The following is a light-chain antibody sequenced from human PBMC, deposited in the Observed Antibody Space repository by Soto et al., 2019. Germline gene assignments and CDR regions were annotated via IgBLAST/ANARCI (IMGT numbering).Light chain of an antibody. CDR3: SSHTRSIP. Sequence: QSALTQPASVSGSPGQSITISCTGTSSDVGGYNYVSWYQQHPGKAPKLMIYDVNTRPSGVSNRFSGSKSGNTASLTISGLHAEDEPDYYCSSHTRSIPFGGRTKLTVL. V-gene: IGLV2-14*01. CDR1: SSDVGGYNY. J-gene: IGLJ2*01. CDR2: DVN.